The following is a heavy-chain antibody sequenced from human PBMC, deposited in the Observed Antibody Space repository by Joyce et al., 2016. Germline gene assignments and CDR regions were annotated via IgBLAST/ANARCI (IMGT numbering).Heavy chain of an antibody. CDR2: IYLGDSDT. J-gene: IGHJ2*01. Sequence: EVQLVQSGAEAKKPGESLKISCQGSGYSSTNYWIGWVRQTPGKGLEWRGIIYLGDSDTRYSPSFQGRVTILADKSINTAYLQWSSLEASDTAMYYCARAGNDWYFGLWGRGTLVTVSS. V-gene: IGHV5-51*01. CDR1: GYSSTNYW. CDR3: ARAGNDWYFGL.